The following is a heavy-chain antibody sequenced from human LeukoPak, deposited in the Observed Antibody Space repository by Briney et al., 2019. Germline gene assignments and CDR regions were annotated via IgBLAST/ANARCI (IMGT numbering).Heavy chain of an antibody. V-gene: IGHV3-30*04. Sequence: GGSLRLSCAASGFTFNRYRMHWVRQAPGKGLEWVAVISYDGRYQFYADSVKGRFTVSRDNSKNTLSLQMNSLRAEDTAVYHCARMMTDFDGSGHDIQRGAFDIWGQGTMVTVS. J-gene: IGHJ3*02. D-gene: IGHD3-22*01. CDR2: ISYDGRYQ. CDR3: ARMMTDFDGSGHDIQRGAFDI. CDR1: GFTFNRYR.